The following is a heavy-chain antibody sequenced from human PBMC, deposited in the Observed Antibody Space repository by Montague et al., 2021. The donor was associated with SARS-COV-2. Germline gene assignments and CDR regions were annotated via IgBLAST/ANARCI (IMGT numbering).Heavy chain of an antibody. CDR2: INYSGTT. Sequence: SETLSLTCSVSSGSIISSGYDWGWIRQPPGKELEWIGNINYSGTTYYNPSLQSRGTISVDTSKNHLSLRLSSVTAADTAVYFCARGMIRGVTTPFDYWGQGSQVTVSS. V-gene: IGHV4-39*02. J-gene: IGHJ4*02. D-gene: IGHD3-10*01. CDR1: SGSIISSGYD. CDR3: ARGMIRGVTTPFDY.